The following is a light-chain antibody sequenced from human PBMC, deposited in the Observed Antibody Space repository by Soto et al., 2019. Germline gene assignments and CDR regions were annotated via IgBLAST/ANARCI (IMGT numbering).Light chain of an antibody. V-gene: IGKV1-5*01. Sequence: DIQMTQSPSTLSASIGDRVIITCRASQSISSWLAWYQQKPGKAPKLLIYDAYSLESGVPSRFSGSGSGTEFTLTISSLQPDDFATYYCQQYNTYWTFGQGTKVEIK. J-gene: IGKJ1*01. CDR1: QSISSW. CDR2: DAY. CDR3: QQYNTYWT.